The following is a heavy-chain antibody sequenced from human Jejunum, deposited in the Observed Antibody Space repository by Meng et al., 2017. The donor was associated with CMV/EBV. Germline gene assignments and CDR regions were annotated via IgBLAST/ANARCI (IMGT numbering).Heavy chain of an antibody. Sequence: FTAYYIHWVRQAPGQGLEWMGWINPNSGGTNYAQTFQGRVTMTTDTSISTAYMELSRLRSDDTAMFYCARGWTTSDYANPSQSDYWGQGTLVTVSS. D-gene: IGHD5-12*01. J-gene: IGHJ4*02. CDR1: FTAYY. V-gene: IGHV1-2*02. CDR2: INPNSGGT. CDR3: ARGWTTSDYANPSQSDY.